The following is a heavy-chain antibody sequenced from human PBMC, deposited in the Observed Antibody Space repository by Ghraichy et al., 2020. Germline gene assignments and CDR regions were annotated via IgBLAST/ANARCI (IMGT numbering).Heavy chain of an antibody. CDR2: IYYGGST. CDR1: DGSIRSSNYY. J-gene: IGHJ3*02. V-gene: IGHV4-39*02. CDR3: ARSLGHPDAFDI. D-gene: IGHD7-27*01. Sequence: SETLSLTCTVSDGSIRSSNYYWGWIRQPPGQGLEWIGSIYYGGSTYSNPSLKSRVTISVDTSKNHFSLKLTSVTAADTAVYYCARSLGHPDAFDIWGQGTMVTVSS.